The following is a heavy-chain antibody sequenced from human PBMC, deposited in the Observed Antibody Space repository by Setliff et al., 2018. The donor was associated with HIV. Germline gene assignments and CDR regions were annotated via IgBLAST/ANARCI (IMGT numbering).Heavy chain of an antibody. D-gene: IGHD6-19*01. J-gene: IGHJ4*02. CDR3: ARPLEYNTGWSMVVGSFNY. CDR1: GFTVSGYT. Sequence: GSLRLSCAASGFTVSGYTVAWVRQAPGKGLEWVSFMNPDGTTIHYAESVKGRFTISSDNPRNSLYLQMKNLRADDTAVYYCARPLEYNTGWSMVVGSFNYWGQGTQVTVSS. V-gene: IGHV3-48*01. CDR2: MNPDGTTI.